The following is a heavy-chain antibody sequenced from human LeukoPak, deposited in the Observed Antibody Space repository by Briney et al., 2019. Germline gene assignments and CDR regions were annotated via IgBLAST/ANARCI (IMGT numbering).Heavy chain of an antibody. V-gene: IGHV4-34*01. CDR2: INHSGST. J-gene: IGHJ4*02. Sequence: PSETLSLTCAVYGGSFSGYYWSWIRQPPGKGLEGIVEINHSGSTNYNPSLRSRVTISVDTSKNQFSLKLSSVTAADTAVYYCARRPLIDCSGGSCYSEQVDYWGQGTLVTVSS. D-gene: IGHD2-15*01. CDR1: GGSFSGYY. CDR3: ARRPLIDCSGGSCYSEQVDY.